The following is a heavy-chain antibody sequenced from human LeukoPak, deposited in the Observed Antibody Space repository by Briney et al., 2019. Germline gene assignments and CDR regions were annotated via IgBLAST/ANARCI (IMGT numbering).Heavy chain of an antibody. CDR3: AKGDSSGPFDY. V-gene: IGHV3-66*01. J-gene: IGHJ4*02. CDR1: GFTVSSNY. CDR2: IYSGGST. D-gene: IGHD3-22*01. Sequence: PGGSLRLSCAASGFTVSSNYMSWVRQAPGKGLEWVSVIYSGGSTYYADSVKGRFIISRDNSKNTLYLQMNSLRAEDTAVYYCAKGDSSGPFDYWGQGTLVTVSS.